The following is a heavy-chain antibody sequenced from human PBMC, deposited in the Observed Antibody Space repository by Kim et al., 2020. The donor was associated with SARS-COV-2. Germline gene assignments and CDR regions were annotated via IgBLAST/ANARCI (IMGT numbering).Heavy chain of an antibody. V-gene: IGHV4-34*01. J-gene: IGHJ6*03. D-gene: IGHD6-13*01. Sequence: SETLSLTCAVYGGSFSGYYWSWIRQPPGKGLEWIGEINHSGSTNYNPSLKSRVTISVDTSKNQFSLKLSSVTAADTAVYYCARVAYSSSWGPGALKNYYYYYMDVWGKGTTVTVSS. CDR2: INHSGST. CDR3: ARVAYSSSWGPGALKNYYYYYMDV. CDR1: GGSFSGYY.